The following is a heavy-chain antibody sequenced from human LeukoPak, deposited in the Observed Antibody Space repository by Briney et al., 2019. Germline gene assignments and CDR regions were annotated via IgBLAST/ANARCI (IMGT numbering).Heavy chain of an antibody. V-gene: IGHV1-2*02. D-gene: IGHD3-3*01. CDR2: INPNSGGT. CDR1: VYTFTGYY. CDR3: ARVGVGTLAYYDFWSGFFY. Sequence: ASVKVSCKASVYTFTGYYMRWVRQAPGQGLEWMGWINPNSGGTNYAQKSQGRVTMTRDTSISTAYMKLSRLRYDDTAVAYCARVGVGTLAYYDFWSGFFYWGQGTLVTVSS. J-gene: IGHJ4*02.